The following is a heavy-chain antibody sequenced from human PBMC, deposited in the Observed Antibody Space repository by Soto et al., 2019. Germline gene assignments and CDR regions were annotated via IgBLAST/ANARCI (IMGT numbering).Heavy chain of an antibody. V-gene: IGHV3-33*01. CDR3: AREAQLEYYFDY. CDR2: IWYDGSNK. CDR1: GFTFSSYG. D-gene: IGHD6-13*01. J-gene: IGHJ4*02. Sequence: QVQLVESGGGVVQPGRSLRLSCAASGFTFSSYGMHWVRQAPGKGLEWVAVIWYDGSNKYYADSVEGRFTISRDNSKNTLYLQMNSLRAEDTAVYYCAREAQLEYYFDYWGQGTLVTVSS.